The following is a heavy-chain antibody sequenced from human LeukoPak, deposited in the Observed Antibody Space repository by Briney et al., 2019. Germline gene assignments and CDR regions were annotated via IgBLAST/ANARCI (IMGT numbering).Heavy chain of an antibody. D-gene: IGHD4-11*01. CDR3: TGRELQYDTHLVY. CDR1: GFTFTNAW. V-gene: IGHV3-15*01. Sequence: GGSLRLSCAASGFTFTNAWMSWVRQAPGEGLEWVGRIKSKTDGGTTDYAAPVKGRFTISRDDSKSTVFLQMNSLKTEDTAVYYCTGRELQYDTHLVYWGQGTRVTASS. CDR2: IKSKTDGGTT. J-gene: IGHJ4*02.